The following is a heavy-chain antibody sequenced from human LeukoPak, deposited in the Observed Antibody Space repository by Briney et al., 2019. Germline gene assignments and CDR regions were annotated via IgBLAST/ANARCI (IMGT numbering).Heavy chain of an antibody. CDR2: IDHSGSS. J-gene: IGHJ5*02. CDR1: GYSISSGYY. V-gene: IGHV4-38-2*02. Sequence: PSETLSLTCTVSGYSISSGYYWGWIRQPPGKGLEWTGRIDHSGSSYYNPSLKSRITISVDTSNNQFSLKLSSVTAEDTDVYYCARGHESIKTFGEVIKSRTRWFDPWGQGTLVTVSS. D-gene: IGHD3-3*01. CDR3: ARGHESIKTFGEVIKSRTRWFDP.